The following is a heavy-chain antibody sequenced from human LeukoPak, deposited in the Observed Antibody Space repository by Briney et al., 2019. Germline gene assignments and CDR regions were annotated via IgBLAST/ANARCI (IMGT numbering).Heavy chain of an antibody. D-gene: IGHD3-10*01. CDR2: ISAYNGNT. V-gene: IGHV1-18*01. CDR3: ARERAWFGESTAYYYMDV. CDR1: GYTFTSYG. Sequence: GASVKVSCKASGYTFTSYGISWVRQAPGQGLEWMGWISAYNGNTNYAQKLQGRVTMTTDTSTSTAYMELRSLRSDDTAVYYCARERAWFGESTAYYYMDVWGKGTTVTVSS. J-gene: IGHJ6*03.